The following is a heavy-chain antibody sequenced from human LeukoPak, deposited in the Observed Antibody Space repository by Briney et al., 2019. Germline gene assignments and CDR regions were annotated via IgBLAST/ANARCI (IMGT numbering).Heavy chain of an antibody. Sequence: GGSLRLSCAASTFSFSKYWMSWVRQAPGKGLEWVANIKQDGSEKFYVDSVKGRFTISRDNAKNSLYLQMNSLRVDDTAVYYCARGSVGPHYFDYWGQGTLVTVSS. V-gene: IGHV3-7*01. CDR3: ARGSVGPHYFDY. CDR1: TFSFSKYW. CDR2: IKQDGSEK. J-gene: IGHJ4*02. D-gene: IGHD1-26*01.